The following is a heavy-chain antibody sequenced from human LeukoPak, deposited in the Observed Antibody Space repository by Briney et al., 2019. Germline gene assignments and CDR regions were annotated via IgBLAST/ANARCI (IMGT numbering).Heavy chain of an antibody. CDR3: ASPLRFFDYSSGMDV. CDR2: IIPIFGTA. V-gene: IGHV1-69*13. J-gene: IGHJ6*02. Sequence: SVKVSCKASGGTFSSYAISWVRQAPGQGLEWMGGIIPIFGTANYAQKFQGRVTITADESTSTAYMELSRLRYEDTAVYYCASPLRFFDYSSGMDVWAQGTTVT. CDR1: GGTFSSYA. D-gene: IGHD3-3*01.